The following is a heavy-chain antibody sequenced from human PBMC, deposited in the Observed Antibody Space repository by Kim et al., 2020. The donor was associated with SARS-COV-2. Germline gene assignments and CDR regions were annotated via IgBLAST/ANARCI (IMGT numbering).Heavy chain of an antibody. Sequence: GRFTISRENAKNSLYLQMNSLRDEDTAVYYCARVGDGNCSTTSGRRAFDMWGQGTKVTVSS. D-gene: IGHD2-2*01. V-gene: IGHV3-48*02. CDR3: ARVGDGNCSTTSGRRAFDM. J-gene: IGHJ3*02.